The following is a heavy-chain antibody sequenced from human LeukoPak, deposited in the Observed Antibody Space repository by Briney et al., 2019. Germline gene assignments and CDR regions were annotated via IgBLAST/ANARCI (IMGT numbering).Heavy chain of an antibody. D-gene: IGHD2-8*01. J-gene: IGHJ4*02. V-gene: IGHV1-18*01. Sequence: LWASVKVSCKASGYTFTSYGISWVRQAPGQGLEWMGWISAYNGNTNYAQKLQGRVTMTTDTSTSTAYMELRSLRSDDTAVYYCAGSLGYCTSNVCYLKYWGQGTLVTVSS. CDR2: ISAYNGNT. CDR3: AGSLGYCTSNVCYLKY. CDR1: GYTFTSYG.